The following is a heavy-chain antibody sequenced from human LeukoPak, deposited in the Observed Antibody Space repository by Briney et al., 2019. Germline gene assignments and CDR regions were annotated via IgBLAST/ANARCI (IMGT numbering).Heavy chain of an antibody. CDR3: ARVPSYSSYYYYYMDV. Sequence: SETLSLTCTVSGGSISSGGYYWSWIRQHPGKGLEWIGYIYYSGSTYYNPSLKSRVTISVDTSKNQFSLKLSSVTAADTAVYYCARVPSYSSYYYYYMDVWGKGTTVTVSS. CDR2: IYYSGST. J-gene: IGHJ6*03. V-gene: IGHV4-31*03. D-gene: IGHD4-11*01. CDR1: GGSISSGGYY.